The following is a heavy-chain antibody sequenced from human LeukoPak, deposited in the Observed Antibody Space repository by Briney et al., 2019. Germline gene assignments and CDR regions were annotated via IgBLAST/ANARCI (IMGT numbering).Heavy chain of an antibody. D-gene: IGHD4-17*01. CDR2: IIPIFDTG. V-gene: IGHV1-69*05. CDR3: ARYGHSPFFDF. Sequence: ASVKVSCKASGYTFSSYAISWVRQAPGQGLEWMGGIIPIFDTGNYAQKFQGRLTITTDESTSTAYMELSSLRSEDTAVYFCARYGHSPFFDFWGQGTLVSVLS. J-gene: IGHJ4*02. CDR1: GYTFSSYA.